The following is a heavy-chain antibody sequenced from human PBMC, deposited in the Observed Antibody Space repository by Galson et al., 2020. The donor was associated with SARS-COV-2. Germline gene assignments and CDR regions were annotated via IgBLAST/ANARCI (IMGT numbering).Heavy chain of an antibody. CDR1: GFTFSNFA. J-gene: IGHJ4*02. V-gene: IGHV3-23*01. Sequence: GESLKISCVASGFTFSNFAMSWVRQAPGKGLEWVSAIGGGGATTYYADSVKGRFTISRDNSRNTLYLQMNSLRAEDTAVYYCARDRWELLFDSRGQGTLVTVSS. CDR3: ARDRWELLFDS. CDR2: IGGGGATT. D-gene: IGHD1-26*01.